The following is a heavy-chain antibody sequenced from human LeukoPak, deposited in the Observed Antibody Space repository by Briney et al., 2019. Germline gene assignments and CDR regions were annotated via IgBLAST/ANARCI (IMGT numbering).Heavy chain of an antibody. J-gene: IGHJ4*02. V-gene: IGHV4-34*01. Sequence: KPSETLSLTCAVYGGSFSGYYWSWIRQPPGKGLEWIGEINHSGSTNYNPSLKSRVTMSVDTSKNQFSLKLSSVTAADTAVYYCARDWWGLDYWGQGTLVTVSS. D-gene: IGHD2-8*02. CDR3: ARDWWGLDY. CDR1: GGSFSGYY. CDR2: INHSGST.